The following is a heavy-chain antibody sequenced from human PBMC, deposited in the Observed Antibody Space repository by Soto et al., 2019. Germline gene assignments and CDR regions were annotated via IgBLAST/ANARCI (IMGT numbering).Heavy chain of an antibody. Sequence: QVQLVQSGAEVKKPGSSVKVSCKGSGGTFSRYSISWVRQAPGQGLEWMGRIIPLLGIAKYAQKFQGRVTITADRSTITDYMEVSSLRSEDTAVFYCARDRDGFDSNGSYLDYWGQGTLLTVTS. V-gene: IGHV1-69*08. CDR1: GGTFSRYS. J-gene: IGHJ4*02. CDR2: IIPLLGIA. CDR3: ARDRDGFDSNGSYLDY. D-gene: IGHD3-22*01.